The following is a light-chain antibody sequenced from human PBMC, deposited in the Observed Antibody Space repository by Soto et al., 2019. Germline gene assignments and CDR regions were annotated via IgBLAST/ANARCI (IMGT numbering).Light chain of an antibody. CDR3: SSYAGSNSVV. CDR2: EVT. V-gene: IGLV2-8*01. CDR1: SSDVGGYNY. J-gene: IGLJ2*01. Sequence: QSALTQPPSASGSPGQSVTISCTGTSSDVGGYNYVSWYQQHPGKAPKLMIYEVTKRPSGVPDRFSGSKSGITASLTVSGLQAEDEADYYCSSYAGSNSVVFGGGTKRTVL.